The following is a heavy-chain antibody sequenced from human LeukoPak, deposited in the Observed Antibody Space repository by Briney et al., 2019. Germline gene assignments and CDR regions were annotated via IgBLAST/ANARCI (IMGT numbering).Heavy chain of an antibody. V-gene: IGHV3-23*01. D-gene: IGHD5-12*01. CDR2: ISGNGRST. Sequence: GGSLRLSCAASGFTFNNYAMNWVRQAPGKGLEWVSVISGNGRSTYYANSVKGRFTISRDNSKNTLYLQMNSLRAEDTAVYYCAKDPGYSGYDYFDYWGQGTLVTVSS. CDR1: GFTFNNYA. CDR3: AKDPGYSGYDYFDY. J-gene: IGHJ4*02.